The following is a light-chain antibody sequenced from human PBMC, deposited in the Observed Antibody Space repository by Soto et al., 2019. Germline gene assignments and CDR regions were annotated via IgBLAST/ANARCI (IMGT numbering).Light chain of an antibody. CDR1: QSVSNY. J-gene: IGKJ4*01. CDR3: QHYYNWPLT. Sequence: IGLTHSPATVSLSPGERASLSCRASQSVSNYLVWYQQKPGQAPRLLIYDASNRATGIPARFSGSGSGTDFTLTISSLQSEDFAVYYCQHYYNWPLTFGGGTKVDIK. V-gene: IGKV3-11*01. CDR2: DAS.